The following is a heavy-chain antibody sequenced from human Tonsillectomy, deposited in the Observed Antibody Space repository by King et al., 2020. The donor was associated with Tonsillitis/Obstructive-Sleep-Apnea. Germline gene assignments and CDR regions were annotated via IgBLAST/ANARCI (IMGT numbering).Heavy chain of an antibody. CDR3: ARDGEYCTSTSCYTGDNWFDP. V-gene: IGHV1-2*02. D-gene: IGHD2-2*02. CDR2: INPDTGGT. J-gene: IGHJ5*02. Sequence: VQLVESGAEVKKPGASVKVSCKASGYTFTGYYMHWVRQAPGQGLEWMGWINPDTGGTNYAQKFQGRVTMTRDTSISTAYIELSSLRSDDTAVYYCARDGEYCTSTSCYTGDNWFDPWGQGTLVTVSS. CDR1: GYTFTGYY.